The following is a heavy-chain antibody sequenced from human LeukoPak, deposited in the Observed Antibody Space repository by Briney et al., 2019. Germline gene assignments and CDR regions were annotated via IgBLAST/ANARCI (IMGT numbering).Heavy chain of an antibody. CDR2: ISGSGGST. CDR1: GFTLSSYA. J-gene: IGHJ4*02. V-gene: IGHV3-23*01. CDR3: AKDGRISSWYGYFDY. Sequence: PGGSLRLSCAASGFTLSSYAMSWVRHAPGRGLEGVSAISGSGGSTYYADSVKGRFTISRDNSKNTLYLQMNSLRAEDTAVYYCAKDGRISSWYGYFDYWGQGTLVTVSS. D-gene: IGHD6-13*01.